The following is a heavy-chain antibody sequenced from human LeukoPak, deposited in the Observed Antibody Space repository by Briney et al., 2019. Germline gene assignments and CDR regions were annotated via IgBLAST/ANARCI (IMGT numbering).Heavy chain of an antibody. CDR2: IIPIFGTA. J-gene: IGHJ1*01. Sequence: ASVKVSCKASGGTFSSYAISWVRQAPGQGLEWMGGIIPIFGTANYAQKFQGRVTITTDESTSTAYMELSSLRSEDTAVYYCARDRLDYYDSSGYGYFQHWGQGTLVTVSS. V-gene: IGHV1-69*05. CDR3: ARDRLDYYDSSGYGYFQH. CDR1: GGTFSSYA. D-gene: IGHD3-22*01.